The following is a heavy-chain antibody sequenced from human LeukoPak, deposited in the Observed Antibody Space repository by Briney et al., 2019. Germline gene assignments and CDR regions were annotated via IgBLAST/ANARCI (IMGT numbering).Heavy chain of an antibody. CDR2: ISGSAHKI. V-gene: IGHV3-23*01. CDR1: GFVFRNYA. Sequence: PGGSLRLSCAASGFVFRNYAMTWVRQAPEKGLDWVSVISGSAHKIRYADSVKGRFTISRDNSENIVYLQMNNLRAEDTAVYYCAGRVTGYSSGYVYWGQGTLVTVSS. D-gene: IGHD5-18*01. CDR3: AGRVTGYSSGYVY. J-gene: IGHJ4*02.